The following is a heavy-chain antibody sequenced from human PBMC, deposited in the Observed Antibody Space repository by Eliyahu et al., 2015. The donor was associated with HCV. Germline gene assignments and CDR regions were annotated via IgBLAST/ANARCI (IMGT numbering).Heavy chain of an antibody. CDR3: VRDAYNWNGRWGYAFDM. V-gene: IGHV3-30*03. CDR1: GFTFRSYG. J-gene: IGHJ3*02. D-gene: IGHD1-1*01. CDR2: LSSDGIDK. Sequence: QVQLVESGGGVVQPGRSLRLSCVTSGFTFRSYGRYWVRQAPGKGLEWVAXLSSDGIDKNYTDAVKGRFTISRDTSRKTLYLSMSGLRIEDTAVYFCVRDAYNWNGRWGYAFDMWGQGTMVTVSS.